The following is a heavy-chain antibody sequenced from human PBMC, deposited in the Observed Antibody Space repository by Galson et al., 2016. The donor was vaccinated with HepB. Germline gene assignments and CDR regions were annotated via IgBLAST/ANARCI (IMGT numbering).Heavy chain of an antibody. CDR3: VRDNFADY. V-gene: IGHV3-23*01. Sequence: SLRLSCAASGFTFSNYPMNWVRQAPGKGLQWVSTIAARSDGSYYEDSVRGRFTISRDNSKNTLSLQMNNLGVGDTALYFCVRDNFADYWGQGTLVTVSS. D-gene: IGHD4-23*01. CDR1: GFTFSNYP. J-gene: IGHJ4*02. CDR2: IAARSDGS.